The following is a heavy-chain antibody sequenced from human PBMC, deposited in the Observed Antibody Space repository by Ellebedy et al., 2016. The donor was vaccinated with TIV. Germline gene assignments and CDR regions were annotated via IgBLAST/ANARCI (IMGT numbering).Heavy chain of an antibody. Sequence: MPSETLSLTCTVSGGSISSYYWSWIRQPPGKGLEWIGYIYYSGSTNYNPSLKSRVTISVDTSKNQFSLKLTSVTAADTAVYYCARGEGIAAAGSLEHWGQGTLVTVSS. J-gene: IGHJ1*01. D-gene: IGHD6-13*01. CDR2: IYYSGST. V-gene: IGHV4-59*08. CDR3: ARGEGIAAAGSLEH. CDR1: GGSISSYY.